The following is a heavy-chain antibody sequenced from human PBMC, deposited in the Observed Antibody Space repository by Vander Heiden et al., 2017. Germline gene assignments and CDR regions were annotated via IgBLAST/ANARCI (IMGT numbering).Heavy chain of an antibody. J-gene: IGHJ4*02. CDR3: VRHDFSCYKHVAPFDF. V-gene: IGHV4-39*01. Sequence: QVQMQESGPGLVKPSETLSLTCSVSGGSITSSAFFWGFIRQAPGKGLEWIASLYFSGNTYYNSSRKSRVTVSVDTSKNQFSLTLRSVTAADTAVYYCVRHDFSCYKHVAPFDFWGQGTLVTVSS. CDR1: GGSITSSAFF. D-gene: IGHD2-2*01. CDR2: LYFSGNT.